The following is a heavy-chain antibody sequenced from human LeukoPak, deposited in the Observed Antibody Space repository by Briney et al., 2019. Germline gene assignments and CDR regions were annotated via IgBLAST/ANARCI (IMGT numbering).Heavy chain of an antibody. V-gene: IGHV4-39*02. CDR1: GGSTTRSRYY. J-gene: IGHJ6*02. Sequence: TLSLTCTVSGGSTTRSRYYWGWIRHPPGKGLEWIGGIYFRGSTYYNPSLKCRVTISVDTSQNNFSLRLSSVTPADMAVCYCAGDPGARGYYTYGFDVWGQGTTVIVSS. CDR3: AGDPGARGYYTYGFDV. CDR2: IYFRGST. D-gene: IGHD2/OR15-2a*01.